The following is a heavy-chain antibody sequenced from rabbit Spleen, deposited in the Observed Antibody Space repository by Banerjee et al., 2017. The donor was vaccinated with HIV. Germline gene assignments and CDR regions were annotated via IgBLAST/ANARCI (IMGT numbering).Heavy chain of an antibody. J-gene: IGHJ4*01. D-gene: IGHD1-1*01. CDR1: GFAFSNIDV. CDR3: AGDLPGVIGWNLNL. V-gene: IGHV1S47*01. Sequence: EESGGGLVKPGASLTLTCKASGFAFSNIDVMCWVRQAPGKGLEWIGCINTATGKVVFATWAKGRFTITRSTSLNTVTLQVNSLTAADTATYFCAGDLPGVIGWNLNLWGQGTLVTVS. CDR2: INTATGKV.